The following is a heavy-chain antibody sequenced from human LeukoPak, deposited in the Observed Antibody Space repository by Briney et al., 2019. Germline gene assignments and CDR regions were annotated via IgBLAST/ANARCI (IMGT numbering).Heavy chain of an antibody. CDR3: ASRGRIFIVPYAFDI. D-gene: IGHD3-10*01. CDR2: ISGSGGST. Sequence: GGSLRLSCAASGFTFSSYAMSWVRQAPGKGLEWVSAISGSGGSTYYADSVKGRFTISRDNSKNTLYLQMNSLRAEDTAVYYCASRGRIFIVPYAFDIRGQGTMVTVSS. CDR1: GFTFSSYA. J-gene: IGHJ3*02. V-gene: IGHV3-23*01.